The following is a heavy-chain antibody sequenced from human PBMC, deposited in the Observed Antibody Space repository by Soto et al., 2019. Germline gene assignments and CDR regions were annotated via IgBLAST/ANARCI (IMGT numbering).Heavy chain of an antibody. Sequence: PGGSLRLSCTASGFTFDDYAMHWVRQAPGKGLEWVSGISWNSGSTGYADSVKGRFTISRDNAKNSLYLQMNSLRAEDTALYYCAKTQRNPDDYNYYYYYGMDVWGQGTTVTVSS. CDR1: GFTFDDYA. CDR2: ISWNSGST. J-gene: IGHJ6*02. CDR3: AKTQRNPDDYNYYYYYGMDV. V-gene: IGHV3-9*01. D-gene: IGHD4-4*01.